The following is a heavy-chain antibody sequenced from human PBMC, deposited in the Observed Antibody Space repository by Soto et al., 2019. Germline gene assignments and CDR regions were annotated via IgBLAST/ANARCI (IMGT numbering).Heavy chain of an antibody. CDR3: ARDYSSSWRGWFDP. V-gene: IGHV1-2*04. J-gene: IGHJ5*02. D-gene: IGHD6-13*01. CDR1: GYTFTGYY. Sequence: ASVKVSCKASGYTFTGYYMHWVRQAPGRGLEWMGWINPNSGGTNYAQKFQGWVTMTRDTSISTAYMELSRLRSDDTAVYYCARDYSSSWRGWFDPWGQGTLVTVSS. CDR2: INPNSGGT.